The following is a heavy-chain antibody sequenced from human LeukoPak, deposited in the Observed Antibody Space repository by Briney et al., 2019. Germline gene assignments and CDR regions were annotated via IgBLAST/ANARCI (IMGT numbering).Heavy chain of an antibody. CDR1: GGSISSGGYS. J-gene: IGHJ5*02. CDR3: AREGYCSSTSCPRTVGWFDP. D-gene: IGHD2-2*01. V-gene: IGHV4-30-2*01. Sequence: SETLSLTCAVSGGSISSGGYSWSWIRQPPGKGLEWIGYIYHSGSTYYNPSLKSRVTISVDRSKNQFSLKLSSVTAADTAVYYCAREGYCSSTSCPRTVGWFDPWGQGTLVTVSS. CDR2: IYHSGST.